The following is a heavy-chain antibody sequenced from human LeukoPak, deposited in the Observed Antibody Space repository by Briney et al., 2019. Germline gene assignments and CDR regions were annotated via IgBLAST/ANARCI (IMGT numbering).Heavy chain of an antibody. J-gene: IGHJ2*01. CDR3: ARDRDYSRWYFDL. CDR2: ISAYNGNT. Sequence: ASVKVSCKASGYTFTSYGISWVRQAPGQGLEWMGWISAYNGNTNYAQKLQGRVTMTTDTSTSTANMELRSLRSDDTAVYYCARDRDYSRWYFDLWGRGTLVTVSS. D-gene: IGHD2-15*01. V-gene: IGHV1-18*01. CDR1: GYTFTSYG.